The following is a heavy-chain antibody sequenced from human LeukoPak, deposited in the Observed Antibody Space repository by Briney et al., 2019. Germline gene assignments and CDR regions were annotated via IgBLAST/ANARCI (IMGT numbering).Heavy chain of an antibody. CDR2: IYYTGIT. J-gene: IGHJ6*02. Sequence: SETLSLTCTVSGGSVSSGSYYYNWIRQHPGKGLEWIGYIYYTGITSYNPSLKSRVSMSVDTSMNQVSLKLNSLTAADTAVYYCARDRLIAAADDYYYYGMDVWGQGTTVTVSS. CDR1: GGSVSSGSYY. CDR3: ARDRLIAAADDYYYYGMDV. D-gene: IGHD6-13*01. V-gene: IGHV4-31*03.